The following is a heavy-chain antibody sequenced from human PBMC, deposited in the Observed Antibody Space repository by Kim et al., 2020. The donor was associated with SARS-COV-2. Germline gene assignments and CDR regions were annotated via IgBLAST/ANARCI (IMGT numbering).Heavy chain of an antibody. Sequence: ASVKVSCKASGYTFTSYGISWVRHAPGQGLEWMGWISAYNGNTNYAQKLQGRVTMTTDTSTSTAYMELRSLRSDDTAVYYCARALRYFDWTYPIDYWGQGTLVTVSS. V-gene: IGHV1-18*04. CDR2: ISAYNGNT. CDR3: ARALRYFDWTYPIDY. J-gene: IGHJ4*02. D-gene: IGHD3-9*01. CDR1: GYTFTSYG.